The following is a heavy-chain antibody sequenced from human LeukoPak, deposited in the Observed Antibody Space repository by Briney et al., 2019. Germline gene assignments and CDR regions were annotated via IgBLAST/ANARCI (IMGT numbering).Heavy chain of an antibody. CDR3: AKGFCGSASCHFFDQ. J-gene: IGHJ4*02. V-gene: IGHV4-4*02. CDR1: GGSMTSSTNW. D-gene: IGHD2-2*01. Sequence: PSGTLSLTCAVSGGSMTSSTNWWSWVRQPPGMGLEWIGEIYHSGTTNYSPSLKGRVTISMDESKNHFSLNLASVTAADTAVYYCAKGFCGSASCHFFDQWGQGILVTVSS. CDR2: IYHSGTT.